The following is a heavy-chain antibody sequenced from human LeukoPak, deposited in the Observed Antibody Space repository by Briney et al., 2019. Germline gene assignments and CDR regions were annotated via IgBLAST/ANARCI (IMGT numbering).Heavy chain of an antibody. CDR1: GFNFDDYG. Sequence: GGSLRLSCAASGFNFDDYGMSWVRQVPGKGLEWVAGITWNGGSTGYADSVKGRFTISRDKAKNSLYLQMNSLRGDDTALYYCARDEYCSRSTCPMDVWGKGTTVIVST. J-gene: IGHJ6*04. V-gene: IGHV3-20*04. CDR3: ARDEYCSRSTCPMDV. CDR2: ITWNGGST. D-gene: IGHD2-2*01.